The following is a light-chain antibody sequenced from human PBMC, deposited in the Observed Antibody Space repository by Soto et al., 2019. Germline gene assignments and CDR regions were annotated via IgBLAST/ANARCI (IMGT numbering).Light chain of an antibody. CDR2: DNR. Sequence: SYELTQAPSVSVAPGQTATISCGGNNIGTKSVHWYQQRPGQAPVVVVYDNRDRPSGIPDRFSGSNSGNTATLTINRVEPGDEAADYCQVWDSGSDHPGVFGGGTKLTVL. CDR1: NIGTKS. CDR3: QVWDSGSDHPGV. V-gene: IGLV3-21*02. J-gene: IGLJ3*02.